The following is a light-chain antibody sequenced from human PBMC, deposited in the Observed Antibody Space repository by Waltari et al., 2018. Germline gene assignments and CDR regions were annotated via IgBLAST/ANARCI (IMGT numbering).Light chain of an antibody. Sequence: QSVLTQPPSASGTPGQRVTISCSGSRSNIGNNSVNWYQQLPRTAPKRLMYNTNQRPSGVPDLFSGARSGTSASLASSGLQSEDEGDYYCSSWDDILNGPAFGGGTKVTVL. V-gene: IGLV1-44*01. CDR3: SSWDDILNGPA. CDR1: RSNIGNNS. J-gene: IGLJ3*02. CDR2: NTN.